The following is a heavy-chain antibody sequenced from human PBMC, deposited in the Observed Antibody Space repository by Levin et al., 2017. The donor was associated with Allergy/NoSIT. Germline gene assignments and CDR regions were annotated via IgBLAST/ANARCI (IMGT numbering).Heavy chain of an antibody. V-gene: IGHV4-59*01. CDR1: GGSISSYY. CDR3: ARMYCSSTSCYAGMELNWFDP. J-gene: IGHJ5*02. CDR2: IYYSGST. D-gene: IGHD2-2*01. Sequence: SETLSLTCTVSGGSISSYYWSWIRQPPGKGLEWIGYIYYSGSTNYNPSLKSRVTISVDTSKNQFSLKLSSVTAADTAVYYCARMYCSSTSCYAGMELNWFDPWGQGTLVTVSS.